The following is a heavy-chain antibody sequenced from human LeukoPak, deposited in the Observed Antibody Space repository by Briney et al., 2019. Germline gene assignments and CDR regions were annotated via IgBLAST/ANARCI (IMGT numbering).Heavy chain of an antibody. V-gene: IGHV4-61*02. CDR1: GGSISSGSYY. CDR3: ARGLSGIPFDY. D-gene: IGHD5-18*01. Sequence: SQTLSLTCTVSGGSISSGSYYWSWIRQPAGKGLEWIGRIYTSGSTNYNPSLKSRVTISVDTSKNQFSLKLSSVTAADTAVYYCARGLSGIPFDYWGQGTLVTVSS. CDR2: IYTSGST. J-gene: IGHJ4*02.